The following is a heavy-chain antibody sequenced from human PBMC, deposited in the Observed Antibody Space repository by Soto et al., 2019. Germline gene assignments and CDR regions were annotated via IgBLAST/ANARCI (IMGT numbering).Heavy chain of an antibody. D-gene: IGHD2-2*01. CDR1: GFTFSNAW. Sequence: GGSLRLSCAASGFTFSNAWMSWVRQAPGKGLEWVGRIKSKTDGGTTDYAAPVKGRFTISRDDSKNTLYLQMNSLKTEDTAVYYCTTPGLRGGIVVVPSLWGQGTMVTVSS. V-gene: IGHV3-15*01. CDR3: TTPGLRGGIVVVPSL. CDR2: IKSKTDGGTT. J-gene: IGHJ3*01.